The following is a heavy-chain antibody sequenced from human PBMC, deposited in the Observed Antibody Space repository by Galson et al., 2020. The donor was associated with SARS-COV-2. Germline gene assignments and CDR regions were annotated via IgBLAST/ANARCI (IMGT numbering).Heavy chain of an antibody. J-gene: IGHJ4*02. CDR1: GYTFTGYY. D-gene: IGHD3-10*01. CDR2: INPNSGGT. V-gene: IGHV1-2*02. CDR3: ARAVWFGELGDY. Sequence: ASVKVSCKASGYTFTGYYMHWVRQAPGQGLEWMGWINPNSGGTNYAQKFQGRVTMTRDTSISTAYRELSRLRSDDTAVYYCARAVWFGELGDYWGQGTLVTVSS.